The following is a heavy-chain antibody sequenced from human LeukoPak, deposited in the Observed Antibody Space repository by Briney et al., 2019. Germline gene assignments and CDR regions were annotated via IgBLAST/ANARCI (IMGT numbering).Heavy chain of an antibody. CDR1: GGSISSGGYS. CDR3: ARERSDFWSGRGYFDY. J-gene: IGHJ4*02. V-gene: IGHV4-30-2*01. CDR2: IYHSGST. Sequence: SQTLSLTCAVSGGSISSGGYSWSWIRQPPGKGLEWIGYIYHSGSTYYNPSLKSRVTISVDRSKNQFSLKLSSVTAADTAVYYCARERSDFWSGRGYFDYWGQGTLVTVSS. D-gene: IGHD3-3*01.